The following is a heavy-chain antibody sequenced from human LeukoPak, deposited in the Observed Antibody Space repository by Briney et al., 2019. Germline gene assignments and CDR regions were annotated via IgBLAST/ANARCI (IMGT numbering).Heavy chain of an antibody. CDR3: GRGRDGYNP. CDR1: GFTFSDYY. CDR2: ISSNGNTI. D-gene: IGHD5-24*01. V-gene: IGHV3-11*01. Sequence: PGGSLRLSCAASGFTFSDYYMSWIRHAPGKGPKWVSYISSNGNTIDYADSVRGRFTISRDNARNSLYLQMNSLRAEDTAVYYCGRGRDGYNPWGQGTLVTVSS. J-gene: IGHJ5*02.